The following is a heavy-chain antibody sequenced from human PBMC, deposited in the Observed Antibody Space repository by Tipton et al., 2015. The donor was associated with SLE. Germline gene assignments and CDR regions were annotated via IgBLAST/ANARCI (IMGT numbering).Heavy chain of an antibody. CDR1: GYSISSGYY. CDR2: VYRTV. Sequence: TLSLTCAVSGYSISSGYYWGWIRQSPVKGLEWIGIVYRTVYYNPSLKSRVTVSVETSKKEVSLKLNSVTASDTAVYYCVSVVGKTGRFHYWGQGALVTVSS. J-gene: IGHJ4*02. V-gene: IGHV4-38-2*01. D-gene: IGHD1-14*01. CDR3: VSVVGKTGRFHY.